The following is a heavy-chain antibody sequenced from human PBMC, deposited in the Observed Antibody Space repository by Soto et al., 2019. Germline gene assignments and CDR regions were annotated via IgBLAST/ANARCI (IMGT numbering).Heavy chain of an antibody. V-gene: IGHV3-23*01. CDR2: ISGSGGST. CDR3: AKVPTCRYYYYMDV. CDR1: GFTFSSYA. J-gene: IGHJ6*03. Sequence: GGSLRLSCAASGFTFSSYAMSWVRQAPGKGLEWVSAISGSGGSTYYADSVKGRFTISRDNSKTTLYLQMNSLRAEDTAVYYCAKVPTCRYYYYMDVWGKGTTVTVSS.